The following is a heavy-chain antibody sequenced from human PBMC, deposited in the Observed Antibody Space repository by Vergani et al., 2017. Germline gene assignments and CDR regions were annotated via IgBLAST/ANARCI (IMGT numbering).Heavy chain of an antibody. J-gene: IGHJ6*02. CDR3: ANSYCSSLSCYAFYGMEV. D-gene: IGHD2-2*01. V-gene: IGHV3-30*02. Sequence: VQLVESGGGLVQPGGSLRLSCAASGFSFSTYGMHWVRQAPGRGLEWVAFLRYDGSNEYYGDAVKGRFIISRDNSKNMLSLEMHSLRPEDTAVYYCANSYCSSLSCYAFYGMEVWGQGTTVTVSS. CDR1: GFSFSTYG. CDR2: LRYDGSNE.